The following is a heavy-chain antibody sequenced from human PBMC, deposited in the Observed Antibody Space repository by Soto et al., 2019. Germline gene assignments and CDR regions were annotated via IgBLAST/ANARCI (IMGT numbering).Heavy chain of an antibody. V-gene: IGHV1-46*01. CDR1: GYTFTSYY. J-gene: IGHJ4*02. CDR2: INPSGGST. CDR3: GAGYCSGGSCYSVDY. D-gene: IGHD2-15*01. Sequence: SVKVSCKASGYTFTSYYMHWVRQAPGQGLEWMGIINPSGGSTSYAQKFQGRVTMTRDTSTSTVYMELSSLRSEDTAVYYCGAGYCSGGSCYSVDYWGQGTLVTVSS.